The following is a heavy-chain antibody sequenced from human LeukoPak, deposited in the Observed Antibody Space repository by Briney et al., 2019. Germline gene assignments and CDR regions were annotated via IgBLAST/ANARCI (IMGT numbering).Heavy chain of an antibody. CDR1: GGTFSSYA. CDR3: AKDLHDIVASPFDY. Sequence: SVKVSCKASGGTFSSYAISWVRQAPGQGLEWMGGIIPIFGTANYAQKFQGRVTITTDESTSTAYMELSSLRSEDTAVYYCAKDLHDIVASPFDYWGQGTLVTVSS. V-gene: IGHV1-69*05. D-gene: IGHD5-12*01. CDR2: IIPIFGTA. J-gene: IGHJ4*02.